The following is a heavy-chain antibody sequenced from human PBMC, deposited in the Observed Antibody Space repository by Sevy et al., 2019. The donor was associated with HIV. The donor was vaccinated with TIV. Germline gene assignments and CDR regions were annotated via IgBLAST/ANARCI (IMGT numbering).Heavy chain of an antibody. CDR3: AKDGHDYGDFYFNY. D-gene: IGHD4-17*01. CDR1: GFTFSSYA. CDR2: IIGSGGRT. Sequence: GGSLRLSCAASGFTFSSYAMSWVRQSPGKGLEWVSCIIGSGGRTYYAESVKGRFTISRDNANNKLYLQMNNLRAEDTAVYYCAKDGHDYGDFYFNYWGQGTLVTVSS. V-gene: IGHV3-23*01. J-gene: IGHJ4*02.